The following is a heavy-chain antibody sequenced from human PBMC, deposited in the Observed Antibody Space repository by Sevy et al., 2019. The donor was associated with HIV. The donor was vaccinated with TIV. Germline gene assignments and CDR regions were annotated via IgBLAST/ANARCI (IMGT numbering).Heavy chain of an antibody. J-gene: IGHJ5*02. V-gene: IGHV3-33*06. Sequence: GGSLRLSCAASGFTFSNYGMHWVRQAPGKGLEWVAVIWYDGSYKYYADSVKGRFTISRDNTKSTLYLQMNSLRAEDTAVYYCAKTFAIFGVLMSPDFDPWDQGTLVTVSS. CDR2: IWYDGSYK. D-gene: IGHD3-3*01. CDR1: GFTFSNYG. CDR3: AKTFAIFGVLMSPDFDP.